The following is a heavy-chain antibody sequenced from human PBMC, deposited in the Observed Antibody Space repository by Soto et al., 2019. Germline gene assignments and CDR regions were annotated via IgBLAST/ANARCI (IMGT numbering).Heavy chain of an antibody. CDR2: IYPGDSDT. J-gene: IGHJ6*02. CDR3: ARQVPAALGRNYYYYGMDV. CDR1: GYSFTSYW. V-gene: IGHV5-51*01. D-gene: IGHD2-2*01. Sequence: GESLKISCKGSGYSFTSYWIGWVRQMPGKGLEWMGIIYPGDSDTRYSPSFQGQVTISADKSISTAYLQWSSLKASDTAMYYCARQVPAALGRNYYYYGMDVWGQGTTVTVSS.